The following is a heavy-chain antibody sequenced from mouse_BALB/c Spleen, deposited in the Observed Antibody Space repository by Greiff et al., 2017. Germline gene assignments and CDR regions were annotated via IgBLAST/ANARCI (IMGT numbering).Heavy chain of an antibody. V-gene: IGHV5-6-2*01. Sequence: EVKLVESGGGLVKLGGSLKLSCAASGFTFSSYYMSWVRQTPEKRLELVAAINSNGGSTYYPDTVKGRFTISRDNAKNTLYLQMSSLKSEDTALYYCARLIYYDYDFDYWGQGTTLTVSS. CDR3: ARLIYYDYDFDY. J-gene: IGHJ2*01. CDR2: INSNGGST. CDR1: GFTFSSYY. D-gene: IGHD2-4*01.